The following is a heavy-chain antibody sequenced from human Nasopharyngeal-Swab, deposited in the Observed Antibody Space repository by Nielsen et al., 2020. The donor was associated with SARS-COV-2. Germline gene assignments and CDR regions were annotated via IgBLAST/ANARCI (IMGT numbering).Heavy chain of an antibody. CDR3: ARALEYSRGMDV. CDR1: GGSFSGYY. D-gene: IGHD6-6*01. CDR2: INHSGST. J-gene: IGHJ6*02. V-gene: IGHV4-34*01. Sequence: SETLSLICAVFGGSFSGYYWSWIRQPPGKGLEWIGEINHSGSTNYNPSLKSRVTISVDTSKNQFSLKLTSVTAADTAVYYCARALEYSRGMDVWGQGTTVTVSS.